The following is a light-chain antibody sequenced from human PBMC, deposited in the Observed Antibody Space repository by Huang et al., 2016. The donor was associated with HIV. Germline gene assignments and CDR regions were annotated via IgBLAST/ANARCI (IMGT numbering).Light chain of an antibody. CDR3: QQYSSWRT. Sequence: DIQMTQSPSTLSASVGDRVTITFRASQTITNWLAWYQQKPGKAPKRLIYKAATLETGVPSRFSGSGSGTEFTLTSNSMQTDDFATYDCQQYSSWRTFGQGTKVE. CDR1: QTITNW. J-gene: IGKJ1*01. CDR2: KAA. V-gene: IGKV1-5*03.